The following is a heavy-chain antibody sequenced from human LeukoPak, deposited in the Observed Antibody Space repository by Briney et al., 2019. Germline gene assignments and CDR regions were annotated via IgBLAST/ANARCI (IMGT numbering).Heavy chain of an antibody. V-gene: IGHV1-8*01. Sequence: GASVKVSCKASGYTFTSYDINWVRQATGQGLEWMRWMNPNSGNTGYAQKFQGRVTMTRNTSISTAYMELSSLRSEDTAVYYCTRVKGYCSGGSCPVYYYYGMDVWGQGTTVTVSS. D-gene: IGHD2-15*01. CDR1: GYTFTSYD. CDR3: TRVKGYCSGGSCPVYYYYGMDV. CDR2: MNPNSGNT. J-gene: IGHJ6*02.